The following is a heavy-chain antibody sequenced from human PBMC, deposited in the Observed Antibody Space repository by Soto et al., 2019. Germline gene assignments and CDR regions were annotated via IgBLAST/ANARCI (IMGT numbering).Heavy chain of an antibody. CDR2: ISPYSGYT. J-gene: IGHJ4*02. D-gene: IGHD2-2*01. Sequence: QVQLVQSGAEVKKPGASVKVSCKGLGYNFIKYGINWVRQAPGQGLEWMGWISPYSGYTHSAQKLQGRLTLTTDTAATTAYMELRSLRSADTALYYCTREAIVVIPAAQPSHFDSWGQGTLVTFSS. V-gene: IGHV1-18*01. CDR1: GYNFIKYG. CDR3: TREAIVVIPAAQPSHFDS.